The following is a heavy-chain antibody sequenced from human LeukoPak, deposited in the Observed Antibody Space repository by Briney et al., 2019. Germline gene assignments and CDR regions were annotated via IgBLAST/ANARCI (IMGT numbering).Heavy chain of an antibody. D-gene: IGHD3-22*01. Sequence: SETLSLTCAVYGGSFSDYYCIWFRQPPGKGLEWIGEINHSGSTNYNPSLKSRVTISVDTSKNQSSLKLSSVTAADTAVYYCAYSSAYQQHWGQGTLVTVSS. V-gene: IGHV4-34*01. CDR3: AYSSAYQQH. CDR1: GGSFSDYY. CDR2: INHSGST. J-gene: IGHJ1*01.